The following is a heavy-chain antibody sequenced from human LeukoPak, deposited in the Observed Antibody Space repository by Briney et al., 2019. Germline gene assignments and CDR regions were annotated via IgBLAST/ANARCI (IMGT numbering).Heavy chain of an antibody. CDR2: INHSGST. J-gene: IGHJ3*02. Sequence: PSETLSLTCAVYGGSFSGYYWSWIRQPPGKGLEWIGEINHSGSTNYNPSLKSRVTISVDTSKNRFSLMLSSVTAADTAVYYCARGLEQLVSLGAFDIWAQGTMVTVSS. CDR3: ARGLEQLVSLGAFDI. D-gene: IGHD6-13*01. CDR1: GGSFSGYY. V-gene: IGHV4-34*01.